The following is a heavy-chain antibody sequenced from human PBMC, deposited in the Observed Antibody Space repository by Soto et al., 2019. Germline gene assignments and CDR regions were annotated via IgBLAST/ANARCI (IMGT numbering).Heavy chain of an antibody. CDR3: ARGPVTIFGVVIIRGWFDP. D-gene: IGHD3-3*01. V-gene: IGHV4-34*01. CDR2: INHSGST. Sequence: KSSETLSLTCAVYGGSFSGYYWSWIRQPPGKGLEWIGEINHSGSTNYNPSLKSRVTISVDTSKNQFSLKLSSVTAADTAVYYCARGPVTIFGVVIIRGWFDPWGQGTLVTVSS. J-gene: IGHJ5*02. CDR1: GGSFSGYY.